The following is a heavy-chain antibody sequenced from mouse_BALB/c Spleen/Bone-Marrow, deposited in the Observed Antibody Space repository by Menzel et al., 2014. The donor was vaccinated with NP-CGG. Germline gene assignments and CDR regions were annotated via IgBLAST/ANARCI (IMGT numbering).Heavy chain of an antibody. V-gene: IGHV1-7*01. CDR1: GYTFTSYW. D-gene: IGHD1-1*01. CDR3: ARPPYYYASGYDAMDY. CDR2: INPSTGYT. J-gene: IGHJ4*01. Sequence: VQLQQSGAELAKPGASVKMSCKASGYTFTSYWMHWVKQRPGQGLEWIGYINPSTGYTEYNQKFKDKATLTADKSSSTAYMQLSSLTSEDSAVYYCARPPYYYASGYDAMDYWGQGTSVTVSS.